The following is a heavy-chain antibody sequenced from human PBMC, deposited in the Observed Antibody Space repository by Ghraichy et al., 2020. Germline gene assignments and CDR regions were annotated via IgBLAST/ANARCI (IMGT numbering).Heavy chain of an antibody. D-gene: IGHD3-9*01. V-gene: IGHV3-7*04. CDR3: ARRGYFDWLLYPLYYYYGMDV. Sequence: GGSLRLSCAASGFTFSSYWMSWVRQAPGKGLEWVANIKQDGSEKYYVDSVKGRFTISRDNAKNSLYLQMNSLRAEDTAVYYCARRGYFDWLLYPLYYYYGMDVWGQGTTVTVSS. CDR1: GFTFSSYW. CDR2: IKQDGSEK. J-gene: IGHJ6*02.